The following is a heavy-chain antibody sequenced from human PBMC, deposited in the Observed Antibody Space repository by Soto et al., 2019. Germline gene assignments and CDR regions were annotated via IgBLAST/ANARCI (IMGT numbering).Heavy chain of an antibody. J-gene: IGHJ3*02. CDR2: ISGSGGST. CDR1: GFTFSSYA. Sequence: GGSLRLSCAASGFTFSSYAMSWVRQAPGKGLEWVSAISGSGGSTYYADSVKGRFTISRDNSKNTLYLQMNSLRAEDTAVYYCAKDLTWELRSPSNAFDIWGQGTMVTVSS. V-gene: IGHV3-23*01. CDR3: AKDLTWELRSPSNAFDI. D-gene: IGHD1-26*01.